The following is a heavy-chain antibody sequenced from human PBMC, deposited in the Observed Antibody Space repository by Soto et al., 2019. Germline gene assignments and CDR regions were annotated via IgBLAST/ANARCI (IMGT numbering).Heavy chain of an antibody. Sequence: QEQLVQSGAEVKKPGSSVKVSCKASGGLFSSYHISWVRQVPGQGLEWMGGIIPVFQTAYYTQRFQSRVTITADESTYTAYMELSSLRSEDTAIYYCARGGSGYTWFNEFWGPGTLVTVSS. CDR1: GGLFSSYH. CDR2: IIPVFQTA. D-gene: IGHD3-22*01. CDR3: ARGGSGYTWFNEF. V-gene: IGHV1-69*01. J-gene: IGHJ4*02.